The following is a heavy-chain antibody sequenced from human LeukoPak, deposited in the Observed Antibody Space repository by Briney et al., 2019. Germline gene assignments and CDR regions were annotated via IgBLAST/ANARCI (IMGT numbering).Heavy chain of an antibody. V-gene: IGHV4-34*01. CDR3: ARPHSRLYFDL. D-gene: IGHD6-13*01. Sequence: PSETLSLTCAVYGGSFSGYYWSWIRQPPGKGLEWIGEINHSGSTNYNPSLKSRVTISVDTSKNQFSLKLSSVTAADTAVYYCARPHSRLYFDLWGRGTLVTVSS. J-gene: IGHJ2*01. CDR2: INHSGST. CDR1: GGSFSGYY.